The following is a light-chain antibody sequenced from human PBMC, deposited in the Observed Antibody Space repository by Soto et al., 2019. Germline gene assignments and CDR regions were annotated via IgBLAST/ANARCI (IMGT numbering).Light chain of an antibody. V-gene: IGKV3-20*01. CDR3: QQYGSSRA. CDR1: QSVSSSY. Sequence: EIVLTQSPGTLSLSPGERATLSCRASQSVSSSYLAWYQQKPGQAPRLLIYGASSRATGIPDRFSGSGSGTDFTLTISRLEPEDFAVYYGQQYGSSRAFGPGTKVDIK. CDR2: GAS. J-gene: IGKJ3*01.